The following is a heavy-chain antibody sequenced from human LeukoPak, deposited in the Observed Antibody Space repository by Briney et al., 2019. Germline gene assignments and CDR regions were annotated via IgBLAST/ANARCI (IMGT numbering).Heavy chain of an antibody. Sequence: PSETLSLTCTVSGGSISSSSYYWGWIRRPPGKGLEWIGSIYYSGSTNYNPSLKSRVTISVGTSKNQFSLKLSSVTAADTAVYYCASWTGYWGQGTLVTVSS. J-gene: IGHJ4*02. CDR2: IYYSGST. CDR3: ASWTGY. CDR1: GGSISSSSYY. V-gene: IGHV4-39*07. D-gene: IGHD1-1*01.